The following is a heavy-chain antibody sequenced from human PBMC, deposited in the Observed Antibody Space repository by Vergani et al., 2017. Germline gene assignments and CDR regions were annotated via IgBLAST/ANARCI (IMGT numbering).Heavy chain of an antibody. Sequence: QVQLQESGPGLVRPSETLSLTCTVSGGSLSGYYWGFIRQPPGKGLEWIGSISSSGSPYYNPTLKSRLAFSVDTSKNLFSLRLKSVTATDTGMYYCARPVGPSAIADGYHVWGQGTMVTVS. CDR2: ISSSGSP. CDR3: ARPVGPSAIADGYHV. D-gene: IGHD3-10*01. J-gene: IGHJ3*01. V-gene: IGHV4-59*04. CDR1: GGSLSGYY.